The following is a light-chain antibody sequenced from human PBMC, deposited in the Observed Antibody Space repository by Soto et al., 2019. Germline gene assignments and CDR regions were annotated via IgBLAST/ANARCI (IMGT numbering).Light chain of an antibody. CDR1: SSDVGAYNY. Sequence: QSVLTHPPSASGSPGQSVTISCTGTSSDVGAYNYVSWYQQHPGKAPKLMIYEVSKRPSGVPDRFSGSKSGNTASLTVSGLQAEDEADYYCSSRAGSNNYVFGRGTKVTVL. V-gene: IGLV2-8*01. J-gene: IGLJ1*01. CDR3: SSRAGSNNYV. CDR2: EVS.